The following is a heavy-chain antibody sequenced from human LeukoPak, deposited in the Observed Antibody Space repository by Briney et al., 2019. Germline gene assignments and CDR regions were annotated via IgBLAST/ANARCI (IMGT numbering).Heavy chain of an antibody. CDR2: INGGGDDT. Sequence: GGSLRLSCAASGFTFSNYKMTWVRQAPGKGLEWVSAINGGGDDTEYADSVKGRFTISRANSKNTLYLQMNSLRPEDTAVYYCARCTASCYANAFDVWGQGTLLTVSS. J-gene: IGHJ3*01. D-gene: IGHD2-2*01. V-gene: IGHV3-23*01. CDR3: ARCTASCYANAFDV. CDR1: GFTFSNYK.